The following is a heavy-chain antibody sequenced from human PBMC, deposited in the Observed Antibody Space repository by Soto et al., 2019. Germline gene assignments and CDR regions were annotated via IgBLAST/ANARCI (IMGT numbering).Heavy chain of an antibody. Sequence: SLRLSCAASGFTVSSNYMSWVRQAPGKGLEWVSVIYSGGSTYYADSVKGRFTISRDNSKNTLYLQMNSLRAEDTAVYYCAVHDYGDYPYYFDYWGQGTLVTVSS. D-gene: IGHD4-17*01. J-gene: IGHJ4*02. CDR3: AVHDYGDYPYYFDY. V-gene: IGHV3-53*01. CDR1: GFTVSSNY. CDR2: IYSGGST.